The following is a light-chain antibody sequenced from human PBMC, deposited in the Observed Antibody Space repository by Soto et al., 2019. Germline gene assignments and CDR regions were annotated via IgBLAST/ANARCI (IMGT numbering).Light chain of an antibody. J-gene: IGKJ5*01. CDR2: DAF. V-gene: IGKV3-11*01. Sequence: EIVFTQSPAPLSLAPGGRATLFCRASQSVGSSLAWYQQRPGRAPRLLIYDAFIRATGIPARFSGSESGTDFTLTISSPEPEDFAVYYCQQRSNWPLTFGQGTRLEI. CDR3: QQRSNWPLT. CDR1: QSVGSS.